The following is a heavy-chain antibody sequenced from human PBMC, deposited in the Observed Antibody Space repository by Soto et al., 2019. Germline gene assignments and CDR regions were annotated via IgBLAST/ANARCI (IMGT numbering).Heavy chain of an antibody. Sequence: GSLRLSCAASGFTFSTYAMSWVRQAPGKGLEWVSTISDSGATTYYADSVKGRFTIYRDNSKNTVSLQMNSLRAEDTAIYYCARLGWVYWGPGTLVTVSS. V-gene: IGHV3-23*01. CDR3: ARLGWVY. J-gene: IGHJ4*02. D-gene: IGHD1-26*01. CDR1: GFTFSTYA. CDR2: ISDSGATT.